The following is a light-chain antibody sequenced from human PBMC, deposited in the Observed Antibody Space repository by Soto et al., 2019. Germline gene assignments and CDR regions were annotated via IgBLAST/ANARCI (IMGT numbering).Light chain of an antibody. CDR2: SAS. V-gene: IGKV3-15*01. J-gene: IGKJ1*01. Sequence: ETVMTQSPATLSVSPGERATLSCRASQSVSSNLVWYQQKPGRAPRLLIYSASTRATGIPDRFSGSGSGTEFNLTISSLQSEDFAIYYWLQYKNWPPWTFGRGTKVEIK. CDR3: LQYKNWPPWT. CDR1: QSVSSN.